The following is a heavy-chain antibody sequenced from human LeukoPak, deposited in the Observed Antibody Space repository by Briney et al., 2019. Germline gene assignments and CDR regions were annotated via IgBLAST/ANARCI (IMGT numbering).Heavy chain of an antibody. V-gene: IGHV4-34*01. D-gene: IGHD3-10*01. CDR3: ARASREGRGFYLFYYMDV. CDR2: INHSGST. J-gene: IGHJ6*03. Sequence: PSETLSLTCTVYGGSFSVYYWSWIHQPPGKGLEWIGEINHSGSTNYNPSLKSRVTISVDTSKNQFSLKLSSVTAADTAVYYCARASREGRGFYLFYYMDVWGKGTTVTVSS. CDR1: GGSFSVYY.